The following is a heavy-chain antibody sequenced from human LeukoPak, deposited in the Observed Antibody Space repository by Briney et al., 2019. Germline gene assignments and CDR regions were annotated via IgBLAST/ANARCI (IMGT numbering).Heavy chain of an antibody. CDR3: AEEVGATYPTFDY. V-gene: IGHV3-23*01. CDR1: GFTFSNYV. CDR2: ISGSGGNT. J-gene: IGHJ4*02. Sequence: GGSLGLSCAASGFTFSNYVMSWVRQAPGKGLEWVSSISGSGGNTYYAESVKGRFTISKDNSKNTLYLQMNSLRAEDTAVYYCAEEVGATYPTFDYWGQGTLVTVSS. D-gene: IGHD1-26*01.